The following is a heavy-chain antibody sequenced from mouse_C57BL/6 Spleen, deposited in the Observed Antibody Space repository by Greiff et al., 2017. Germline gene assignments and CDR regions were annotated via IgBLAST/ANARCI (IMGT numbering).Heavy chain of an antibody. CDR3: ARANFPFAY. V-gene: IGHV5-4*03. Sequence: EVKLMESGGGLVKPGGSLKLSCAASGFTFSSYAMSWVRQTPEKRLEWVATISDGGSYTYYPDNVKGRFTISRDNAKNNLYLQMSHLKSEDTAMYYCARANFPFAYWGQGTLVTVSA. J-gene: IGHJ3*01. CDR2: ISDGGSYT. CDR1: GFTFSSYA. D-gene: IGHD4-1*01.